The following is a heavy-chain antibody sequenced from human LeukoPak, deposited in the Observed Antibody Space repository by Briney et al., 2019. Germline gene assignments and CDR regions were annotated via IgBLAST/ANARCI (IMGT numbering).Heavy chain of an antibody. J-gene: IGHJ4*02. CDR2: IRYDGSNK. Sequence: GGPLRPSCAASGFTFSSYGMHWVRQAPGKGLEWVAFIRYDGSNKYYADSVKGRFTISRDNSKSTLYLQMNSLRAEDTAVYYCARGFYDSRGFDVGGNFDYWGQGTLVTVSS. D-gene: IGHD3-22*01. CDR3: ARGFYDSRGFDVGGNFDY. V-gene: IGHV3-30*02. CDR1: GFTFSSYG.